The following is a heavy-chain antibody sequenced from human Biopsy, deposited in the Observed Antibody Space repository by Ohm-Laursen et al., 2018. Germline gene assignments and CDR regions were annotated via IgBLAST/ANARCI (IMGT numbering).Heavy chain of an antibody. CDR1: GFRFDDYA. Sequence: SLRLSCSASGFRFDDYAMQWVRQAPGKGLEWASGITWNSGSIGYADSVKGRFSIFRDNAKHSLYLQMNSLRAEDTALYYCAKDLGQVTAAIGYWGQGTLVTVSS. D-gene: IGHD2-21*02. J-gene: IGHJ4*02. CDR3: AKDLGQVTAAIGY. CDR2: ITWNSGSI. V-gene: IGHV3-9*01.